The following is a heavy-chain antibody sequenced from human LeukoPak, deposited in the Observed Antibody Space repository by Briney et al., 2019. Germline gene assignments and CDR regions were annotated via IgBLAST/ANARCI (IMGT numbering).Heavy chain of an antibody. CDR2: IKQDGGQI. V-gene: IGHV3-7*01. CDR3: ARLGARQMLEY. Sequence: GGSLRLSCAASGFTFSGYWMSWVRQAPGKGLEWVANIKQDGGQIYYLESVKGRFTVSRDNAKNSLYLQMNSLRAEDTAVYYCARLGARQMLEYWGQGTLVTVSS. D-gene: IGHD4-17*01. J-gene: IGHJ4*02. CDR1: GFTFSGYW.